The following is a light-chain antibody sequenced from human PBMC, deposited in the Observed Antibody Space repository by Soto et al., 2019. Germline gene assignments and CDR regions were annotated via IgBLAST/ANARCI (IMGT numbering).Light chain of an antibody. V-gene: IGKV3D-15*01. J-gene: IGKJ1*01. Sequence: EIVMTQSPATLSVSPGERATLSCWASQSVSSNLAWYQQKPGQAPRLLIYDVSTRATGIPTRFSGSGSGTDFTLTISRLKPDDFAVYYCQHYGSPSWTFGQGTKVDIK. CDR2: DVS. CDR3: QHYGSPSWT. CDR1: QSVSSN.